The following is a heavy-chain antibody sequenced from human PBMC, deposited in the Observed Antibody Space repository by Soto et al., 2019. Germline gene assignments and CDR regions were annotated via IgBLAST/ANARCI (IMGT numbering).Heavy chain of an antibody. CDR2: XXXNGDST. CDR1: GFTFSAYA. V-gene: IGHV3-23*01. CDR3: XXXXXXXXXXXXXXXXXXLPH. J-gene: IGHJ1*01. Sequence: VVLLESGGGLVQPGGSLRLSCAGSGFTFSAYAMSWVRQAPGKGLEWVXXXXXNGDSTYYADSVKGRFTISRDNSKKTXXXXXXXXXXXXXXXXXXXXXXXXXXXXXXXXXXXXLPHWGQGTLVIVSS.